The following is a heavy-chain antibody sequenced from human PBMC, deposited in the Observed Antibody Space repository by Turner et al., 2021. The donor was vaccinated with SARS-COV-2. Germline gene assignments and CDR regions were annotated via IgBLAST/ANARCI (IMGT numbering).Heavy chain of an antibody. V-gene: IGHV3-48*03. CDR2: ISPTGTTM. Sequence: EVHLVESGGGLVQSGGPLRLSCAASGLPVSNYDMNWVRHAPGKGLEWVSYISPTGTTMYDADSVKGRFTISRYNAKNSLSLQMDSLRADDTALYYCVTKKFGTTFFQSWGQGTLVTVSS. CDR3: VTKKFGTTFFQS. CDR1: GLPVSNYD. D-gene: IGHD1-1*01. J-gene: IGHJ5*02.